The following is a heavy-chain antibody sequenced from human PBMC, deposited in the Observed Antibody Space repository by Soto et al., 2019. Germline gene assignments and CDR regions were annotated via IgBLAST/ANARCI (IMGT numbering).Heavy chain of an antibody. CDR3: ARGLSVTLFDN. CDR1: GGSISTGGYY. CDR2: IYYSGST. Sequence: QVQLQESGPGLVKPSQTLSLTCTVSGGSISTGGYYWTWIRQHPGKGLEWIGYIYYSGSTYYNPSLKSRVTISVDTSKNQFSMKLSSVTAADTAVYYCARGLSVTLFDNWGQGTLVTVSS. J-gene: IGHJ4*02. D-gene: IGHD4-17*01. V-gene: IGHV4-31*03.